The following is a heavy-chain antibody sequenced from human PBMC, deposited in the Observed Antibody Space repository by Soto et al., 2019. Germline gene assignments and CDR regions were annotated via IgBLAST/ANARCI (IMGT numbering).Heavy chain of an antibody. J-gene: IGHJ4*02. V-gene: IGHV3-33*01. CDR3: ARDSSSGEGFDF. CDR1: GFTFSSYG. D-gene: IGHD7-27*01. CDR2: IWYDGNSK. Sequence: QVQLVESGGGVVQPGRSLRLSCAAAGFTFSSYGMHWVRQAPGKGLEWMAVIWYDGNSKDYGDSVRGRFTVSRDNSKNTLYLQMDSLRADDTAVSYCARDSSSGEGFDFWGQGTLVTVSS.